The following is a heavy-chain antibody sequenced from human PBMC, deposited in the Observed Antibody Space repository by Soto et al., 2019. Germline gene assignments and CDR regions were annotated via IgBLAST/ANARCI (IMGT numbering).Heavy chain of an antibody. CDR1: GGTFSSYA. V-gene: IGHV3-30*16. CDR3: AKDSSVIAAGSGGWFDP. J-gene: IGHJ5*02. Sequence: QVQLEQSGAEVKRPGSSVKVSCEPSGGTFSSYAVNWVRQAPGQGLEWVAAISFDGGSQYYADSVKGRFTVSRDKSNSTLYLQMNSLGAEDTATYFCAKDSSVIAAGSGGWFDPWGPGTLVIVSS. CDR2: ISFDGGSQ. D-gene: IGHD6-13*01.